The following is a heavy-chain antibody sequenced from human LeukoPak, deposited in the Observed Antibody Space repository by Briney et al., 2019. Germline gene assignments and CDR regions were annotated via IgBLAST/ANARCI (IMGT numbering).Heavy chain of an antibody. Sequence: GGSLRLSCAASGFTFSSYGMHWVRQAPGKGLEWVAFIRYDGSNKYYADSVKGRFTISRDNSKNTLYLQMNSLRAEDTAVYYCAKGPRGVNYYYYMDVWGKGTTVTISS. D-gene: IGHD3-10*01. V-gene: IGHV3-30*02. CDR3: AKGPRGVNYYYYMDV. CDR2: IRYDGSNK. J-gene: IGHJ6*03. CDR1: GFTFSSYG.